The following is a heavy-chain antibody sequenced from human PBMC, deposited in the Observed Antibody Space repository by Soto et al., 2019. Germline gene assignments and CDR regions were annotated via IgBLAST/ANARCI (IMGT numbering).Heavy chain of an antibody. Sequence: GGSLRLSCAASGFTFSSYSMNWVRQAPGKGLEWVSSISSSSSYIYYADSVKGRFTISRDNAKNSLYLQMNSLRAEDTAVYYCARDMIPGSPVGAFDIWGQGTMVTVSS. CDR2: ISSSSSYI. J-gene: IGHJ3*02. CDR3: ARDMIPGSPVGAFDI. D-gene: IGHD3-10*01. CDR1: GFTFSSYS. V-gene: IGHV3-21*01.